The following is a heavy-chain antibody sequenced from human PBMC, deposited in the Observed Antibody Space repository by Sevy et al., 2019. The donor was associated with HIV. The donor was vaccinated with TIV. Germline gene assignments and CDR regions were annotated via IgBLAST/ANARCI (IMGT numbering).Heavy chain of an antibody. CDR1: GFTFSDYY. D-gene: IGHD3-22*01. CDR3: ARFPLDYYDSSGYYYGGYFDY. V-gene: IGHV3-11*01. J-gene: IGHJ4*02. Sequence: GGSLRLSCAASGFTFSDYYMSWIRQAPGKGLEWVSYISSSGSTIYYADSVKGRFTISRDNAKNSLYLQMNSLRAEDTAAYYCARFPLDYYDSSGYYYGGYFDYWGQGTLVTVSS. CDR2: ISSSGSTI.